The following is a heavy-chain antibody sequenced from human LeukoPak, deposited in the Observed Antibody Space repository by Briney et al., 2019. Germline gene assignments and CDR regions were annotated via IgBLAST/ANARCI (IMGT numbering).Heavy chain of an antibody. V-gene: IGHV3-23*01. CDR2: ISGSGGST. CDR3: VKHLVVVTASPFDY. D-gene: IGHD2-21*02. J-gene: IGHJ4*02. Sequence: GGSLRLSCAASGFTFSSYAMSWVRQAPGKGLEWVSTISGSGGSTYYADSVKGRFTISRDNSKNTLYLQMNSLRAEDTAVYYCVKHLVVVTASPFDYWGQGTLVTVSS. CDR1: GFTFSSYA.